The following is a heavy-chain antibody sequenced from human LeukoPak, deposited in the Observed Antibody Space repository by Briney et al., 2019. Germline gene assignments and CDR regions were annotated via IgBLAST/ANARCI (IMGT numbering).Heavy chain of an antibody. CDR1: GFTFSSYA. Sequence: PGGSLRLSCAVSGFTFSSYAMSWVRQAPGRGLEWVSAISDSGDSTYYADSVKGRFTVSRDNSKNTLYLQMNSLRAEDTAVYYCAKAPFDRSGYYLDYWGQGTLVTVSS. J-gene: IGHJ4*02. CDR2: ISDSGDST. D-gene: IGHD3-22*01. CDR3: AKAPFDRSGYYLDY. V-gene: IGHV3-23*01.